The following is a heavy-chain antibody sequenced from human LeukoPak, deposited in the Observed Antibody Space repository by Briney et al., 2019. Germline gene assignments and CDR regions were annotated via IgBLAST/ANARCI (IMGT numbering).Heavy chain of an antibody. CDR3: TTGDY. Sequence: GGSLRLSCAASGFTFSNAWMSWVRPAAGRGLEWVGRIKRKTDDGTTDYSAPVKGRFTISRDDSKNTPYLQMSSLKTDDRAVYYFTTGDYWGQGTLVTVPS. J-gene: IGHJ4*02. CDR2: IKRKTDDGTT. CDR1: GFTFSNAW. V-gene: IGHV3-15*01.